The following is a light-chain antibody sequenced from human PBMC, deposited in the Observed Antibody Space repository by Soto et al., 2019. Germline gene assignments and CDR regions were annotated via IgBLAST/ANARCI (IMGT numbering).Light chain of an antibody. V-gene: IGKV1-9*01. Sequence: IQLAASSSSLSAYVADRVTINARARQDINSYLTWYQQKPGKAPKLLIYAASTLQSGVPSRFSGSGSGTEFTLTISNLQPEDVATYYCQQYYSHPLTFGQGTRLEI. CDR1: QDINSY. J-gene: IGKJ5*01. CDR3: QQYYSHPLT. CDR2: AAS.